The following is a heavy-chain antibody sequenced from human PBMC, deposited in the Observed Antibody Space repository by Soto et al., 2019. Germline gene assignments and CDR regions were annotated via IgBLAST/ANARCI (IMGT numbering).Heavy chain of an antibody. V-gene: IGHV1-2*02. CDR1: GYTFTGYY. J-gene: IGHJ4*02. CDR3: ARDWSRGPVQYYFDY. D-gene: IGHD6-6*01. Sequence: ASVKVSCKASGYTFTGYYMHWVRQAPGQGLEWMGWINPNSGGTNYAQKFQGRVTMTRDTSISTAYMELSRLRSDDTAVYYCARDWSRGPVQYYFDYWGQGTLVTVSS. CDR2: INPNSGGT.